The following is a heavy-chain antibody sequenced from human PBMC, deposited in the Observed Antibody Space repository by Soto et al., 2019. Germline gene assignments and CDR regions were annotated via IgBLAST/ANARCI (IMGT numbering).Heavy chain of an antibody. Sequence: VQLVQSGAEVKKPGSSVKVSCKASVGTFSSYAISWVRQAPGHELEWMGGIIPIFGTANYAQKFQGRVTITADESTSTAYRELSRLRSEDTAVYYCARWPAREVGATGVGVYWGQGTLVTVSS. CDR3: ARWPAREVGATGVGVY. V-gene: IGHV1-69*01. CDR1: VGTFSSYA. J-gene: IGHJ4*02. D-gene: IGHD1-26*01. CDR2: IIPIFGTA.